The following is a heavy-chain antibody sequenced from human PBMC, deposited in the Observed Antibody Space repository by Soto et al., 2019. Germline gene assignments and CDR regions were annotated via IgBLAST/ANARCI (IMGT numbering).Heavy chain of an antibody. CDR2: ISTDKGDT. CDR3: ARYTAVFGAIVMAPFGMDV. J-gene: IGHJ6*02. Sequence: QAQLVQSGAEVQKPGASVKVSCQASGYTFTTYGITWVRQAPGQGLEWMGWISTDKGDTKYARKIQGRATLTTDTTTTTAYMELKSLRSDDTAVYYCARYTAVFGAIVMAPFGMDVWGQGTTVTVS. D-gene: IGHD3-3*01. CDR1: GYTFTTYG. V-gene: IGHV1-18*01.